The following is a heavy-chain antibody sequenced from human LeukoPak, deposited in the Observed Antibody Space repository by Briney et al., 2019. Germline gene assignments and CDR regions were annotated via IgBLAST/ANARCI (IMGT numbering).Heavy chain of an antibody. V-gene: IGHV3-30*19. CDR3: ARGRWLQARGPSFDY. CDR1: GFTFSSYG. CDR2: ISYDGSNE. Sequence: GGSLRLSCAASGFTFSSYGMHWVRQAPGKGLEWVAVISYDGSNEYYADSVKGRFTISRDNSKNTLYLQMNSLRAEDTAVYYCARGRWLQARGPSFDYWGQGTLVTVSS. J-gene: IGHJ4*02. D-gene: IGHD5-24*01.